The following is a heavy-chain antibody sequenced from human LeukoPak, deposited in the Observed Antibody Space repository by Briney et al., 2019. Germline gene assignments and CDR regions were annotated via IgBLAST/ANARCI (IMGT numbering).Heavy chain of an antibody. Sequence: SGGSLRLSCAASGFTVSSNYMSWVRQAPGKGLEWVSVIYSGGSTYYADSVKGRFTISRDNSKNTLYLQMNSLRAEDTAVYYCARDSCSSTSCHNYYGMDVWGQGTTVIVSS. CDR2: IYSGGST. D-gene: IGHD2-2*01. CDR1: GFTVSSNY. V-gene: IGHV3-53*01. J-gene: IGHJ6*02. CDR3: ARDSCSSTSCHNYYGMDV.